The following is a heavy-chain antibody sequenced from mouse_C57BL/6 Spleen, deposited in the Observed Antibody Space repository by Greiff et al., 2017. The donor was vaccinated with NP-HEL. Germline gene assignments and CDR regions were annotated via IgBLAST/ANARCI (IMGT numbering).Heavy chain of an antibody. CDR1: GFTFSDYG. CDR2: ISSGSSTI. CDR3: AKGRWFAY. Sequence: DVKLVESGGGLVKPGGSLKLSCAASGFTFSDYGMHWVRQAPEKGLEWVAYISSGSSTIYYADTVKGRFTISRDNAKNTLFLQMTSLRSEDTAMYYCAKGRWFAYWGQGTLVTVSA. J-gene: IGHJ3*01. V-gene: IGHV5-17*01.